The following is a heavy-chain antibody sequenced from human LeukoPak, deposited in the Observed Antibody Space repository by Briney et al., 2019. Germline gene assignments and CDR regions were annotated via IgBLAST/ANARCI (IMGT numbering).Heavy chain of an antibody. D-gene: IGHD6-13*01. V-gene: IGHV1-18*01. CDR3: ARDQPHISSSLDY. J-gene: IGHJ4*02. Sequence: PGASVKVSCKASGYTFTSYGISWVRQAPGQGLEWMGWISAYNGNTHYAQKFQGRVTMTRDMSTSTVYMELSSLRSEDTAVYYCARDQPHISSSLDYWGQGTLVTVSS. CDR1: GYTFTSYG. CDR2: ISAYNGNT.